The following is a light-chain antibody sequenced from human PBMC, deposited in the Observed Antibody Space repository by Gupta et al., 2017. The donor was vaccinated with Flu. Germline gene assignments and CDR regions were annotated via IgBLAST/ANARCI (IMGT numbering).Light chain of an antibody. Sequence: ELVLTQSPATLSLSPGARATLSCRASPSVSRDLAWYKQKPGQAPRLLIYDASNRATAIPARCSGSGSGTDFTLTSSSLEPEDVAVYYWQRRSNLITFGQGTRLEIK. CDR3: QRRSNLIT. CDR2: DAS. J-gene: IGKJ5*01. CDR1: PSVSRD. V-gene: IGKV3-11*01.